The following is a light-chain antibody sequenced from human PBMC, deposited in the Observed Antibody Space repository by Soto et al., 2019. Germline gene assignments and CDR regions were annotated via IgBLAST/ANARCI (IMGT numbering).Light chain of an antibody. CDR1: SSDVGAYNY. CDR3: RSYTTATTYV. J-gene: IGLJ1*01. V-gene: IGLV2-14*01. CDR2: DVS. Sequence: QSALTQPASVSGSPGQSITISCTGTSSDVGAYNYDSWYQQYPGEAPKVIIYDVSHRPAGVSNRFSGSKSGNTASLTISGLQTQDEADYYCRSYTTATTYVFRTGTKVTV.